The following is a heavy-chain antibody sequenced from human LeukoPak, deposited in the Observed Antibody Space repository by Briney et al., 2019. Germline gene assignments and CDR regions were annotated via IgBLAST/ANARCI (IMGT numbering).Heavy chain of an antibody. J-gene: IGHJ1*01. CDR2: IYYSGST. V-gene: IGHV4-39*01. CDR1: GGSISSSSYC. Sequence: PSETLSLTCTVSGGSISSSSYCWGWIRQPPGKGLEWIGSIYYSGSTYYNPSLKSRVTISVDTSKNQFSLKLSSVTAADTAVYYCARQVPPEYFQHWGQGTLVTVSS. D-gene: IGHD1-1*01. CDR3: ARQVPPEYFQH.